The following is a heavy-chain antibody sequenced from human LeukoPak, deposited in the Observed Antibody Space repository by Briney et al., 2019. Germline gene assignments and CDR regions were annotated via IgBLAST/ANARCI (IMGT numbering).Heavy chain of an antibody. CDR1: GGSINTPNCY. CDR2: IYYSGST. J-gene: IGHJ4*02. CDR3: ARAYSGYDFNYFDY. D-gene: IGHD5-12*01. Sequence: PSETLSLTCTVSGGSINTPNCYWGWIRQTPVKGLEWIGYIYYSGSTNYNPSLKSRVTISVDTSKNQFSLKLSSVTAADTAVYYCARAYSGYDFNYFDYWGQGTLVTVSS. V-gene: IGHV4-61*01.